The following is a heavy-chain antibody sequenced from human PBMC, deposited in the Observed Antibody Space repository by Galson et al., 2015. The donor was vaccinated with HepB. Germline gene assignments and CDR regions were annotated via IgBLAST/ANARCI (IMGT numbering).Heavy chain of an antibody. CDR1: GFTFSSYA. CDR2: ISYDGSNK. V-gene: IGHV3-30*04. D-gene: IGHD4-17*01. CDR3: ARDDYGDWGTDY. Sequence: LRLSCAASGFTFSSYAMHWVRQAPGKGLEWVAVISYDGSNKYYADSVKGRFTISRDNSKNTLYLQMNSLRAEDTAVYYCARDDYGDWGTDYWGQGTLVTVSS. J-gene: IGHJ4*02.